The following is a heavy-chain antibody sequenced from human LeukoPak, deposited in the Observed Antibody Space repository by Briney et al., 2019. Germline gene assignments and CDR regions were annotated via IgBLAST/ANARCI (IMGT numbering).Heavy chain of an antibody. CDR2: ISSSGSYI. J-gene: IGHJ4*02. CDR1: GFTFSSYS. CDR3: ARYSYFDY. Sequence: GGSLRLSCAASGFTFSSYSMNWVRQAPGKGLEWVSSISSSGSYIYYADSVKGRFTISRDNAKNSLYLRMNSLRGEDTAVYYCARYSYFDYWGQGTLVTVSS. D-gene: IGHD2-21*01. V-gene: IGHV3-21*01.